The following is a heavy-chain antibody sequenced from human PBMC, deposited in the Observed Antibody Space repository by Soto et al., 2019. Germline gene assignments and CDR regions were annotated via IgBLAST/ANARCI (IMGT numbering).Heavy chain of an antibody. D-gene: IGHD3-3*01. J-gene: IGHJ6*02. Sequence: SVKVSCTASGGSLSSYAISWVRQAPGQGLEWMGGIIPIFGTANYAQKFQGRVTITADESTSTAYMELSSLRSEDTAVYYCARPETYYDFWSGYQTHYYYGMDVWGQGTTVTVSS. CDR3: ARPETYYDFWSGYQTHYYYGMDV. CDR2: IIPIFGTA. V-gene: IGHV1-69*01. CDR1: GGSLSSYA.